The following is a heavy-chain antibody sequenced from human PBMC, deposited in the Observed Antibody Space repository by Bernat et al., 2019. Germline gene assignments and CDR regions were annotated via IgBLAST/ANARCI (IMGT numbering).Heavy chain of an antibody. V-gene: IGHV3-33*01. Sequence: QVQLVESGGGVVQPGRSLRLSCAASGFTFSSYGMHWVRQAPGKGLEWVAVIWYVGSNKYYADSVKGRFTISRDNSKNTLYLQMNSLRAEDTAVYYCARGIMITFGGVIARHPRLDAFDIWGQGTMVTVSS. CDR3: ARGIMITFGGVIARHPRLDAFDI. J-gene: IGHJ3*02. D-gene: IGHD3-16*02. CDR2: IWYVGSNK. CDR1: GFTFSSYG.